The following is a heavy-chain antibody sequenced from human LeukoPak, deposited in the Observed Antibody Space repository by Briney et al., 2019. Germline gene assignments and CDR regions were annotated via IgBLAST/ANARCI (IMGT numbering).Heavy chain of an antibody. D-gene: IGHD2-2*01. V-gene: IGHV3-21*01. CDR3: ARDRVGYCSSTSCFGRPYYYMDV. Sequence: GGSLRLSCAASGFTFSSYSMNWVRQAPGKGLEWVSSIISSSSYIYYADSVKGRFTISRDNAKNSLYLQMNSLRAEDTAVYFCARDRVGYCSSTSCFGRPYYYMDVWGKGTTVTVSS. CDR1: GFTFSSYS. J-gene: IGHJ6*03. CDR2: IISSSSYI.